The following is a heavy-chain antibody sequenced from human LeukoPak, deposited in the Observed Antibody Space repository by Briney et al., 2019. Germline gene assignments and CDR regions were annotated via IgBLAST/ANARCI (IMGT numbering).Heavy chain of an antibody. CDR3: TRFGSDDGEYAY. J-gene: IGHJ4*02. V-gene: IGHV3-73*01. D-gene: IGHD4-17*01. CDR1: GFTFSGSA. Sequence: GGSLRLSCAASGFTFSGSAMHWVRQASGKGLGWVGRIRSKANSYAAAYAASVKGRFTISRDDSKNTAYLQLNSLKTENTAVYYCTRFGSDDGEYAYWGQGTLVTVSS. CDR2: IRSKANSYAA.